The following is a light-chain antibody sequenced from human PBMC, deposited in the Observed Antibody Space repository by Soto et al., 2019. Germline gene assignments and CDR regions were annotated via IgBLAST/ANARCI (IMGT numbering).Light chain of an antibody. CDR1: HSATSTS. CDR2: GAS. CDR3: QHYVTSSIT. Sequence: EIVLTQSPGTLFLSPGERVTLSCMARHSATSTSLARYQQKPGQAPSLRMYGASRRATGTPDRISGGGSGTDLTLTISRLEPEDFAVYYCQHYVTSSITFGQGTRLE. J-gene: IGKJ5*01. V-gene: IGKV3-20*01.